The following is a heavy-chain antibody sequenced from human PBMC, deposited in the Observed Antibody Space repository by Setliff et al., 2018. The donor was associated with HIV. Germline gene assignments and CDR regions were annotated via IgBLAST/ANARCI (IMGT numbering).Heavy chain of an antibody. Sequence: SETLSLTCTVSGDSFSSNSNHWGWIRQPPGKGLEWIGNIKYGGTTYYNPSLKSRVSISIDTSKSQFSLKLTSVTAADTAVYYCARGIYSYGYLFDYWGQGTLVTVSS. J-gene: IGHJ4*02. CDR3: ARGIYSYGYLFDY. CDR1: GDSFSSNSNH. D-gene: IGHD5-18*01. V-gene: IGHV4-39*07. CDR2: IKYGGTT.